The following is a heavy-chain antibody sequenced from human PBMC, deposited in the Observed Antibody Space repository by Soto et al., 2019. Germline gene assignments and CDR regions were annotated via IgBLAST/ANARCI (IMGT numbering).Heavy chain of an antibody. CDR2: INHSGST. CDR1: GGSFSGYY. CDR3: ASGSEGYYYGSGSPRAAY. D-gene: IGHD3-10*01. Sequence: SETLSLTCAVYGGSFSGYYWSWIRQPPGKGLEWIGEINHSGSTNYNPSLKSRVTISVDTSKNQFSLKLSSVTAADTAVYYCASGSEGYYYGSGSPRAAYWGQGTLVTVSS. V-gene: IGHV4-34*01. J-gene: IGHJ4*02.